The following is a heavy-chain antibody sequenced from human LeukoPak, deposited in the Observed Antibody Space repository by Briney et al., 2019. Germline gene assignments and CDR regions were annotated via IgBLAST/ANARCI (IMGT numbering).Heavy chain of an antibody. J-gene: IGHJ3*02. Sequence: GASVKVSCKTSGYTFTSYDINWVRQATGQGLEYMGWMNPNSGNTGYAKKFQGRVSITRNTSISTAYMELSSLRSEDTAVYYCARALGAVAGPEDAFDIWGQGTTVTVSS. D-gene: IGHD6-19*01. V-gene: IGHV1-8*03. CDR3: ARALGAVAGPEDAFDI. CDR2: MNPNSGNT. CDR1: GYTFTSYD.